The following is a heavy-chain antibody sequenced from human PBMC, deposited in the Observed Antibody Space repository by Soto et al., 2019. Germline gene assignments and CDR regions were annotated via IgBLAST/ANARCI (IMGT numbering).Heavy chain of an antibody. V-gene: IGHV1-18*01. CDR2: ISAYNDNT. D-gene: IGHD3-22*01. CDR1: GYIFTSYG. Sequence: QVQLVQSGAEVKKPGASVKVSCKASGYIFTSYGISWVRQAPGQGLEWMGWISAYNDNTNYAQKLQGRVTMTSDTSTNTAYMELRSLRSDDTAVYYCGKVRSYYVSRCWGYWGQGTLVTVSS. J-gene: IGHJ4*02. CDR3: GKVRSYYVSRCWGY.